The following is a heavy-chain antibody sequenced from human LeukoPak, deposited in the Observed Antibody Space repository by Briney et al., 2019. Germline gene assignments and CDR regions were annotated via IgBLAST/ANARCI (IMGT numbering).Heavy chain of an antibody. CDR3: ARADAFCYDRSGYSPFVY. V-gene: IGHV3-23*01. J-gene: IGHJ4*02. D-gene: IGHD3-22*01. CDR1: GFTFSSYS. Sequence: GGSLRLSCAASGFTFSSYSMNWVRQAPGKGLEWVSAISGSGGSTFYADSVKGRFTISRDNSKNTLYLQMNSLRAEDTAVYYCARADAFCYDRSGYSPFVYWGQGTLVTVSS. CDR2: ISGSGGST.